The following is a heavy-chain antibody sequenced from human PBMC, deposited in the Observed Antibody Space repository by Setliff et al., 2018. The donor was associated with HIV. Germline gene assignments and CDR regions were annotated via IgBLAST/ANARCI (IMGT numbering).Heavy chain of an antibody. CDR2: IYYSRST. CDR3: ARRTIWGDAFDI. CDR1: GGSISSSSYY. V-gene: IGHV4-39*01. Sequence: TSETLSLTCTVSGGSISSSSYYWGWIRQPPGKGLEWIGSIYYSRSTYYNPSLKSRVTISVDTSKNQFSLKLSSVTAADTAVYYCARRTIWGDAFDIWGRGTMVTVSS. J-gene: IGHJ3*02. D-gene: IGHD3-16*01.